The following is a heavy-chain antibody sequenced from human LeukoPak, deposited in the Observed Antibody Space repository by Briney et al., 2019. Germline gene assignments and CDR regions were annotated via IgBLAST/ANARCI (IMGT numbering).Heavy chain of an antibody. Sequence: PSETLSLTCAVYGGSFSGYYWSWIRQPPGKGLEWIGEINHSGSTNYNPSLKSRVTISVDTSKNQFSLKLSSVTAADTAVYYCARQEGSIAAAGLDYWGQGTLVTVSS. J-gene: IGHJ4*02. D-gene: IGHD6-13*01. CDR2: INHSGST. V-gene: IGHV4-34*01. CDR3: ARQEGSIAAAGLDY. CDR1: GGSFSGYY.